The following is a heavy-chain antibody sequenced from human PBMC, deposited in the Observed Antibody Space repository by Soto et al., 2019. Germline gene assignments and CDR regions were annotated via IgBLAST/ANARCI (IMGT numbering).Heavy chain of an antibody. J-gene: IGHJ5*02. CDR3: ARTKVPSSWYPNWFDP. D-gene: IGHD6-13*01. CDR2: IYHSGST. V-gene: IGHV4-38-2*01. Sequence: AETLSLTCAVSGYSISSGYYWGFIRQPPGKGLEWIGSIYHSGSTYYNPSLKSRVTISVDASKNQFSLKLSSVTAADTAVYYCARTKVPSSWYPNWFDPWGQGTLVTVSS. CDR1: GYSISSGYY.